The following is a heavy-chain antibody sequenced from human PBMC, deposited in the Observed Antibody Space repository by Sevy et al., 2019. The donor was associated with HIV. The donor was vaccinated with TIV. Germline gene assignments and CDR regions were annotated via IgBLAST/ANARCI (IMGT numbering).Heavy chain of an antibody. CDR1: GFTFSSYS. Sequence: GGSLRLSCAASGFTFSSYSMNWVRRAPGKGLEWVSYFSSSSSTIDYADSVKGRFTISRDNAKNSLYLQMNSLRAEDTTVYYCARTAPPGYYYDSSGSDYWGQGTLVTVSS. V-gene: IGHV3-48*01. J-gene: IGHJ4*02. D-gene: IGHD3-22*01. CDR3: ARTAPPGYYYDSSGSDY. CDR2: FSSSSSTI.